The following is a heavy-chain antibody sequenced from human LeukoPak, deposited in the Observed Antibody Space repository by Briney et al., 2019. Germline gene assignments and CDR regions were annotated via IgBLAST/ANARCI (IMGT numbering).Heavy chain of an antibody. J-gene: IGHJ4*02. D-gene: IGHD3-22*01. V-gene: IGHV4-34*01. CDR1: GGSFSGYY. CDR2: IYYSGST. Sequence: SETLSLTCAVFGGSFSGYYWTWVRQTPGKGLEWIGSIYYSGSTYYNPSLKSRVTISVDTSKNQFSLKLNSVTAADTAVYFCGRLDDYDYSAWWGQGILVTVSS. CDR3: GRLDDYDYSAW.